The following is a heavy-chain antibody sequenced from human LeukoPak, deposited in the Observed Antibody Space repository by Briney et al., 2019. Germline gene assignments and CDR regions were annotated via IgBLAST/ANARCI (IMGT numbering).Heavy chain of an antibody. D-gene: IGHD1-26*01. Sequence: ASVRVSCKASGYTFNGYYMHWVRPAPGQGLEWVGLINPNSGGTKYAQKFQGRVTMPWDTSISKADMELSSLRSDDTAVYYCARGGSGTPRPNFDHWGQRNLVTLSS. CDR2: INPNSGGT. CDR1: GYTFNGYY. CDR3: ARGGSGTPRPNFDH. V-gene: IGHV1-2*02. J-gene: IGHJ4*02.